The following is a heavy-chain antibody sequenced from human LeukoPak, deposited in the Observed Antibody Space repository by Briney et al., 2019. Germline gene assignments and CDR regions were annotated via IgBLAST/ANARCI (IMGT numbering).Heavy chain of an antibody. Sequence: GSLRLSCAASGFTFSSYGMHWVRQAPGKGLEWVAVIWYDGSNKYYADSVKGRFTISRDNSKNTLYLQMNSLRAEDTAVYYCARGVHYYDSSPAGYWGQGTLVTVSS. D-gene: IGHD3-22*01. J-gene: IGHJ4*02. CDR3: ARGVHYYDSSPAGY. CDR2: IWYDGSNK. V-gene: IGHV3-33*01. CDR1: GFTFSSYG.